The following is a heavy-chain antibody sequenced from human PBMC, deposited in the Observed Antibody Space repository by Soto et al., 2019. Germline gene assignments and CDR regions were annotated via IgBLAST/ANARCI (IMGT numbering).Heavy chain of an antibody. CDR1: GFSLRTSGVG. J-gene: IGHJ4*02. CDR2: IYWDDDK. D-gene: IGHD3-22*01. Sequence: SGPTLVNPTQTLTLTWTFSGFSLRTSGVGVGWIRQPPGKALEWLALIYWDDDKRYSPSLKSRLTITKDTSKNLVVLIMTNMDPVDTATYYCARDSSGYYGFDYWGLGALVTVSS. CDR3: ARDSSGYYGFDY. V-gene: IGHV2-5*02.